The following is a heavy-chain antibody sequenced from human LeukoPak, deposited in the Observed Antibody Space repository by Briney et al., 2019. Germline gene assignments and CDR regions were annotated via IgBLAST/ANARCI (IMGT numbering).Heavy chain of an antibody. CDR3: AREPQLLNAFDI. J-gene: IGHJ3*02. CDR1: GFTFSSYS. Sequence: PGGSLRLSCAASGFTFSSYSMNGVRQAPGKGLEWVSSISSSSSYIYYADSVKGRFTISRDNAKNSLYLQMNSLRAEDTAVYYCAREPQLLNAFDIWGQGTMVTVSS. CDR2: ISSSSSYI. V-gene: IGHV3-21*01. D-gene: IGHD2-2*01.